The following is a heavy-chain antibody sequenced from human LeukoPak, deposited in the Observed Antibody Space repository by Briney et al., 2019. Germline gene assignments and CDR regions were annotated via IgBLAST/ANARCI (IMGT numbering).Heavy chain of an antibody. Sequence: GGSLRLSCEASGFTFSAYVMSWVCAAPGEGLECGSSISGSGGTTYYADSVKGRFTIYRDNSKNTVYLQMSSLTVEDTAIYYGAKEKLRYYDYWGQGALVTVSS. D-gene: IGHD3-16*01. CDR1: GFTFSAYV. CDR2: ISGSGGTT. CDR3: AKEKLRYYDY. J-gene: IGHJ4*02. V-gene: IGHV3-23*01.